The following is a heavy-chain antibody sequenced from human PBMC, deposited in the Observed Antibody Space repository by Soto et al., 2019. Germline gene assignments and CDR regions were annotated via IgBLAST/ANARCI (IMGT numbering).Heavy chain of an antibody. J-gene: IGHJ4*02. Sequence: QLQLQESGPGLVKPSETLSLTCTVSGGSISSSSYYWGWIRQPPGKGLEWIGSIYYSGSTYYNTSLKSRVTITGDTSKNQYSLKLSSVTAADTAVYYCARHTLRERWRQPYYFDYWGQVTLVTVAS. CDR1: GGSISSSSYY. D-gene: IGHD3-10*01. CDR3: ARHTLRERWRQPYYFDY. CDR2: IYYSGST. V-gene: IGHV4-39*01.